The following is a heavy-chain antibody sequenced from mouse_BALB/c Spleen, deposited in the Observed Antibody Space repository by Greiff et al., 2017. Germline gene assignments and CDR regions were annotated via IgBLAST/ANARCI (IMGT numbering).Heavy chain of an antibody. CDR3: ARFGLRRSYWYFDV. CDR2: ISYSGST. CDR1: GYSITSDYA. J-gene: IGHJ1*01. Sequence: VQLQQSGPGLVKPSQSLSLTCTVTGYSITSDYAWNWIRQFPGNKLEWMGYISYSGSTSYNPSLKSRISITRDTSKNQFFLQLNSVTTEDTATYYCARFGLRRSYWYFDVWGAGTTVTVSS. D-gene: IGHD2-4*01. V-gene: IGHV3-2*02.